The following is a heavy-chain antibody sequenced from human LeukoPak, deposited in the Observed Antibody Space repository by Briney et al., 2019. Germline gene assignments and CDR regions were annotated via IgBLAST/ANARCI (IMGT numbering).Heavy chain of an antibody. CDR3: ARDAGYGYWVVDY. V-gene: IGHV3-21*01. Sequence: GGSLRLSCAASGFTFSSYSMNWVRQAPGKGLEWVSSISSSSSYIYYADSVKGRFTISRDNAKNSLYLQMNSLRAEDTAVYYCARDAGYGYWVVDYWGQGTLVTVSS. D-gene: IGHD5-18*01. CDR2: ISSSSSYI. J-gene: IGHJ4*02. CDR1: GFTFSSYS.